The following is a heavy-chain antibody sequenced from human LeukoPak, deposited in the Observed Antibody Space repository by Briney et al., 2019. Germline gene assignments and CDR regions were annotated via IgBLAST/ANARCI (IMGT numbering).Heavy chain of an antibody. Sequence: PGGSLRLSCAASGFTFNNYAMNWVRQAPGKGLEWVSVISAGGGSTYYADSVKGRYTISRDNSKNMIYLQMSSLRVEDTATYYCAHRRIRDGYNDRYFDYWGQGTLVTVSS. CDR1: GFTFNNYA. D-gene: IGHD5-24*01. CDR3: AHRRIRDGYNDRYFDY. V-gene: IGHV3-23*01. CDR2: ISAGGGST. J-gene: IGHJ4*02.